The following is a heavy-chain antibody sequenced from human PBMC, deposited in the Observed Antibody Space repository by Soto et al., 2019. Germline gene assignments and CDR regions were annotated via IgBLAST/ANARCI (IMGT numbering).Heavy chain of an antibody. CDR2: ISGSGGST. CDR1: GFTFSSYA. V-gene: IGHV3-23*01. CDR3: AKGSSGYSEYDY. Sequence: EVQLLESGGGVVQPGGSLRLSCAASGFTFSSYAMSWVRQAPGKGLEWVSAISGSGGSTYYADSVKGRFTISRDNSKNTLYLQMNSMRAEDTAVYYCAKGSSGYSEYDYWGQGTLVTVSS. D-gene: IGHD5-12*01. J-gene: IGHJ4*02.